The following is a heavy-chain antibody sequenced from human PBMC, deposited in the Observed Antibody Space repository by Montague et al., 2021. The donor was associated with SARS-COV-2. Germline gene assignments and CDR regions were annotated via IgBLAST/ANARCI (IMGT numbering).Heavy chain of an antibody. D-gene: IGHD1-26*01. J-gene: IGHJ4*02. CDR3: ARFTSTGSGSYYIFDY. V-gene: IGHV4-4*02. CDR1: GGGSISSSHW. Sequence: SETLSLTCTVSGGGSISSSHWWSWVRQPPGKGLEWIGEIYHDGSTNYNPSLKSRLTISVDKSKNQFSLKLSSVTAADTAVYYCARFTSTGSGSYYIFDYWGQGTLGTGSS. CDR2: IYHDGST.